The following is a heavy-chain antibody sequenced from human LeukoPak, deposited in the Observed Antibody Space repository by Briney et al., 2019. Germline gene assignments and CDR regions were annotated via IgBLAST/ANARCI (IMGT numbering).Heavy chain of an antibody. J-gene: IGHJ4*02. D-gene: IGHD2-15*01. V-gene: IGHV1-69*01. CDR3: ARAGGYCSGGSCYNY. Sequence: SSVKVSCKASGGTFSSYAISWVRQAPGQGLEWMGGIIPIFGTANYAQKFQGRVTFTADESTSTAYMELSSLRSEDTAVYYCARAGGYCSGGSCYNYWGQGTLVTVSS. CDR2: IIPIFGTA. CDR1: GGTFSSYA.